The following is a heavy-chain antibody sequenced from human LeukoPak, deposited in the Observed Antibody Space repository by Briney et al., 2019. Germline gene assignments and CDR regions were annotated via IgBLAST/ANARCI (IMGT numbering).Heavy chain of an antibody. V-gene: IGHV3-7*01. Sequence: GGSLRLSCAASGFTFSSYWMSWVRQAPGKGLEWVANIKQDGSEKYYVDSVKGRFTISRDNAKNSLYLQMNSLRAGDTAVYYCARACSGGSCWALDAFDIWGQGTMVTVSS. J-gene: IGHJ3*02. CDR2: IKQDGSEK. CDR1: GFTFSSYW. CDR3: ARACSGGSCWALDAFDI. D-gene: IGHD2-15*01.